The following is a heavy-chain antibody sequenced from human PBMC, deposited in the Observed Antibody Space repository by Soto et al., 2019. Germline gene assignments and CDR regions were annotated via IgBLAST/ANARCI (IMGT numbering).Heavy chain of an antibody. CDR2: IYYSGST. V-gene: IGHV4-31*03. J-gene: IGHJ3*02. CDR1: GGSISSGGYY. Sequence: QVQLQESGPGLVKPSQTLSLTCTVSGGSISSGGYYWSWIRQHPGKGLEWIGYIYYSGSTYYNPSLKGRVTISVDTSKNQFSLKLSSVTAADTAVYYCARDPTDYYGSGIGDAFDIWGQGTMVTVSS. D-gene: IGHD3-10*01. CDR3: ARDPTDYYGSGIGDAFDI.